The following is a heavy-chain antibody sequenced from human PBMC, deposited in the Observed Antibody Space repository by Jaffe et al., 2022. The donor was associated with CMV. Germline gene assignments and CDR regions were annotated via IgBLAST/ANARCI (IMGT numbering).Heavy chain of an antibody. V-gene: IGHV3-23*01. D-gene: IGHD3-9*01. CDR2: ISGSGGST. J-gene: IGHJ6*02. Sequence: EVQLLESGGGLVQPGGSLRLSCAASGFTFSSYAMSWVRQAPGKGLEWVSAISGSGGSTYYADSVKGRFTISRDNSKNTLYLQMNSLRAEDTAVYYCAKDPTYDILTGRSYGMDVWGQGTTVTVSS. CDR1: GFTFSSYA. CDR3: AKDPTYDILTGRSYGMDV.